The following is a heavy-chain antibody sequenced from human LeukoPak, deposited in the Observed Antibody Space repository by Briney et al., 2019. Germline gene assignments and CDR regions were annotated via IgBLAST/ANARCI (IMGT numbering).Heavy chain of an antibody. V-gene: IGHV1-2*02. J-gene: IGHJ2*01. CDR2: INANSGGT. CDR3: ARSGVVAAPFDL. D-gene: IGHD2-15*01. Sequence: GASGKVSCKASGYTFTGYYMHWLRQAPGQGLEWMGWINANSGGTNYAQKFQGRVTMTRDTSINTAYMELSRLRSDDTAVYYCARSGVVAAPFDLWGRGTVVTVSS. CDR1: GYTFTGYY.